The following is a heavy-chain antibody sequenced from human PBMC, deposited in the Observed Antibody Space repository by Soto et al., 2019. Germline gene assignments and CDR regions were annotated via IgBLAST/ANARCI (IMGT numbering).Heavy chain of an antibody. CDR3: AMEGQWLAFDY. V-gene: IGHV3-74*01. CDR2: ISSDGSSA. Sequence: GGSLRLSCSASGFMFSTYWMNWVRQAPGKGLMWVSRISSDGSSATYADSVEGRFTVSRDNAKNRLYLQTNSLRVEDTAVYYCAMEGQWLAFDYWGQGTLVTVSS. CDR1: GFMFSTYW. D-gene: IGHD6-19*01. J-gene: IGHJ4*02.